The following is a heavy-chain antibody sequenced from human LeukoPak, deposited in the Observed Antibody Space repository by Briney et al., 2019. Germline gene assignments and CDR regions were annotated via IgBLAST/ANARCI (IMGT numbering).Heavy chain of an antibody. D-gene: IGHD6-19*01. J-gene: IGHJ4*02. CDR2: ISHDGTKE. CDR3: ARGAYSSGWV. V-gene: IGHV3-30*01. CDR1: GFTFSSYS. Sequence: QGGGSLELSCAASGFTFSSYSMHWARQSPVAGLEWVAFISHDGTKESYADSVKGRFTISRDNSKNTLYLQMNSLRHDDSAVYYCARGAYSSGWVWGQGTPVTVSA.